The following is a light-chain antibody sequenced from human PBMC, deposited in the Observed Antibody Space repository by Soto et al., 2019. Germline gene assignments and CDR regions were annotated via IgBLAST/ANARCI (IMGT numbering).Light chain of an antibody. V-gene: IGKV1-39*01. Sequence: DIQRTQTPSSLAASGRDRVTITSRASQTISRYANWYQQKPGKAPKLLISGAFDLQTGVPSRFSGSGSGTDFTLTINCLQPDDFATYYCQQSYNTPWTFGQGTKVDIK. CDR1: QTISRY. J-gene: IGKJ1*01. CDR2: GAF. CDR3: QQSYNTPWT.